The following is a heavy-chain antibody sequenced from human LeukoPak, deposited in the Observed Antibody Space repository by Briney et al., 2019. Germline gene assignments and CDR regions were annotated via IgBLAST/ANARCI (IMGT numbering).Heavy chain of an antibody. Sequence: ASVKVSCKASGYTFISYDINWVRQVTGQGLEWMGWMNPNSGNTDYAQKFQGRVTMTRDTSISTAYMELSRLRSDDTAVYYCARAGYDSSGYRYYFDYWGQGTLVTVSS. CDR3: ARAGYDSSGYRYYFDY. D-gene: IGHD3-22*01. V-gene: IGHV1-8*02. CDR1: GYTFISYD. CDR2: MNPNSGNT. J-gene: IGHJ4*02.